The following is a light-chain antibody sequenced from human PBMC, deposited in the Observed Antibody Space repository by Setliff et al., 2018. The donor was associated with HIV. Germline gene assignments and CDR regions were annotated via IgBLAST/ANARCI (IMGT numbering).Light chain of an antibody. J-gene: IGLJ1*01. CDR1: SSNIGNNY. V-gene: IGLV1-51*01. Sequence: QSALAQPPSVSAAPGQKVTISCSGNSSNIGNNYACWYQQLPGTAPKLLIYYNDKRPSGIPDRFSGSKSGTSVTLGITGLQPGDDGDYYCGTWESSLHMYVFGSGTKVTVL. CDR3: GTWESSLHMYV. CDR2: YND.